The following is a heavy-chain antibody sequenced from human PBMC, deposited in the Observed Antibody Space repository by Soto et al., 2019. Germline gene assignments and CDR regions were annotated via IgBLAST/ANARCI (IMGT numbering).Heavy chain of an antibody. CDR1: GGSISSGGYY. J-gene: IGHJ4*02. CDR2: IYYSGST. Sequence: QVQLHESGPGLVKPSQTLSLTCTVSGGSISSGGYYWSWIRQHPGKGLEWIGYIYYSGSTHYNPSLKSRVTISVDTSKNQFSLKLSSVTAADTAVYYCARDRYGSGSPPFDYWGQGTLVTVSS. V-gene: IGHV4-31*03. CDR3: ARDRYGSGSPPFDY. D-gene: IGHD3-10*01.